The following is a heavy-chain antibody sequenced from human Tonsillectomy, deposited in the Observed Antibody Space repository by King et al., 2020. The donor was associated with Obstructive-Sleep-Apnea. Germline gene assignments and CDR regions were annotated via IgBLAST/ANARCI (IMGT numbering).Heavy chain of an antibody. CDR2: INPNSGGT. D-gene: IGHD2-21*01. CDR1: GYSFTGNF. V-gene: IGHV1-2*02. J-gene: IGHJ3*01. CDR3: ASLVCGDNAYLVFLHL. Sequence: QLVQSGAEVKKPGASVKVSCRSSGYSFTGNFMHWVRQAPGQGLEWMGWINPNSGGTNYAQKFQGRVTMTRDTSISTAYMELSRLRSDDTAVYYCASLVCGDNAYLVFLHLGGQGTMAPVS.